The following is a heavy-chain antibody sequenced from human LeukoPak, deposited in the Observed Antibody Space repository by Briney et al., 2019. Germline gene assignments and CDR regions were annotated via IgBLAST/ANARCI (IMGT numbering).Heavy chain of an antibody. Sequence: QPSGTLSLTCAVSGGSISSSNWWSWVRQPPGKGLEWIGEIYHSGSTNYNPSLKSRVTISVDKSKNQFSLKLSSVTAADTAVYYCASLGLVATTMGGFDYWGQGTLVTVSS. CDR3: ASLGLVATTMGGFDY. D-gene: IGHD5-12*01. V-gene: IGHV4-4*02. CDR1: GGSISSSNW. J-gene: IGHJ4*02. CDR2: IYHSGST.